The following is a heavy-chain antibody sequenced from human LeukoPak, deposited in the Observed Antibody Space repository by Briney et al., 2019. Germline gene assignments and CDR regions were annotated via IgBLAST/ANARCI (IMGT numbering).Heavy chain of an antibody. J-gene: IGHJ6*02. V-gene: IGHV1-8*01. D-gene: IGHD3-3*01. CDR2: MNPNSGNT. Sequence: GASVKVSCKASGYTLTSYDINWVRQATGQGLEWMGWMNPNSGNTGYAQKFQGRVTMTRNTSISTAYMELSSLRSEDTAVYYCARGQGSPLRFLEWLASGYYGMDVWGQGTTVTVSS. CDR1: GYTLTSYD. CDR3: ARGQGSPLRFLEWLASGYYGMDV.